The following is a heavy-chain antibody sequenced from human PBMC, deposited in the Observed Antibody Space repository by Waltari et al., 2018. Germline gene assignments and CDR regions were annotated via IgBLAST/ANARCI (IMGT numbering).Heavy chain of an antibody. V-gene: IGHV3-7*01. D-gene: IGHD6-19*01. Sequence: EVRLVESGGGLVQPGGSLRLSGAASGMIFSRNGMGWVRQAPGKGLEWVANIKEDGSEKYYVASVKGRFTISRDNAKNSLYLQMSSLKAEDTAVYYCATLDFSGGDYFDYWGQGTLVTVSP. CDR3: ATLDFSGGDYFDY. J-gene: IGHJ4*02. CDR1: GMIFSRNG. CDR2: IKEDGSEK.